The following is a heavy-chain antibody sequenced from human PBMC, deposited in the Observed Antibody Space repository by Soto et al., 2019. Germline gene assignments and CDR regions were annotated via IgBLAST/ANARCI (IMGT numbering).Heavy chain of an antibody. Sequence: SETLSLTCTVSGGSISSYYWSWIRQPPGKGLEWIGYIYYTGSTNYNPSLNSRVTISLDMSKTQFSLKLSSVTAADTAVYYCARDYFDSSGYYWVDYWGQGTLVTVS. CDR3: ARDYFDSSGYYWVDY. V-gene: IGHV4-59*01. D-gene: IGHD3-22*01. CDR1: GGSISSYY. CDR2: IYYTGST. J-gene: IGHJ4*02.